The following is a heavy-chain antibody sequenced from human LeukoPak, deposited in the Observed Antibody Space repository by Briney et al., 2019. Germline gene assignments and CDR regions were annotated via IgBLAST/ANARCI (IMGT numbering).Heavy chain of an antibody. V-gene: IGHV4-59*08. CDR3: ARLVRFGENDAFDI. J-gene: IGHJ3*02. Sequence: SETLSLTCTVSGGSISSYYWSWIRQPPGKGLEWIGYISYSGSTNYNPSLKSRVTISVDTSKNQFSLKLSSVTAADTAVYYCARLVRFGENDAFDIWGQGTMVTVSS. CDR2: ISYSGST. CDR1: GGSISSYY. D-gene: IGHD3-10*01.